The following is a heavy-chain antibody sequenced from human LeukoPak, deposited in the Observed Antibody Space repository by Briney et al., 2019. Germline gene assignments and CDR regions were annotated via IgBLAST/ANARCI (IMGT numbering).Heavy chain of an antibody. D-gene: IGHD1/OR15-1a*01. Sequence: GGSLRLSCAVSGFSFSNYAMSWVRQFPGKGLEWVSGISGTGGNTYYTDSVKGRFTISRDNSKNMLYLQMNTLTAEDTAIYFCAKDFEFKWQQPSDHWGQGTPVTVSS. CDR2: ISGTGGNT. CDR3: AKDFEFKWQQPSDH. J-gene: IGHJ4*02. V-gene: IGHV3-23*01. CDR1: GFSFSNYA.